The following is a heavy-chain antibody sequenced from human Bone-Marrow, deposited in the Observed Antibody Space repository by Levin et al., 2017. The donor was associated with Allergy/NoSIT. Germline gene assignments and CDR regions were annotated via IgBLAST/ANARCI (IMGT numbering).Heavy chain of an antibody. CDR1: GFTFSSYA. J-gene: IGHJ4*02. CDR2: ISYDGSNK. V-gene: IGHV3-30-3*01. CDR3: ARGVVPAAIRFRYFDY. D-gene: IGHD2-2*01. Sequence: GGSLRLSCAASGFTFSSYAMHWVRQAPGKGLEWVAVISYDGSNKYYADSVKGRFTISRDNSKNTLYLQMNSLRAEDTAVYYCARGVVPAAIRFRYFDYWGQGTLVTVSS.